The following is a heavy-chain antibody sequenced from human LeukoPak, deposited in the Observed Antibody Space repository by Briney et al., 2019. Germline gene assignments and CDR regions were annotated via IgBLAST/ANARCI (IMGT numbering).Heavy chain of an antibody. CDR3: AREGFDWNSRAFDP. CDR2: IKQDGSEK. CDR1: GFTFSSYW. J-gene: IGHJ5*02. D-gene: IGHD1-7*01. V-gene: IGHV3-7*01. Sequence: GGSLRLSCAASGFTFSSYWMSWVRQAPGKGLVWVANIKQDGSEKYYVDSVKGRFTISRDNAKNSLYLQMNSLRAEDTAVYYCAREGFDWNSRAFDPWGQGTLVTVSS.